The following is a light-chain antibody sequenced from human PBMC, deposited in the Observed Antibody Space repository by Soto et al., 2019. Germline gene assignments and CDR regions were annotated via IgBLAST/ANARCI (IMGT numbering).Light chain of an antibody. J-gene: IGKJ4*01. Sequence: EIVLTQSTGTLSLSPGERVTLSCRASQSVSGSYLAWYQQKPGQAPRLLINGASSRATGIPDRFSGSGSGTDFTLTISRLEPEDFAVYYCQQYGSPPSLTFGGGTKVEIK. CDR3: QQYGSPPSLT. CDR2: GAS. CDR1: QSVSGSY. V-gene: IGKV3-20*01.